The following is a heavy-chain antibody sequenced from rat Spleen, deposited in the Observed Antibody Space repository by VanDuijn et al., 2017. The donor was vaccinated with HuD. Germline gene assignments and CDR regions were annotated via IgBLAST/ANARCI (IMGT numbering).Heavy chain of an antibody. CDR1: GFTFSDYY. CDR3: VRSVFDY. Sequence: EVQLVESDGGLVQPGRSLKLSCAASGFTFSDYYMAWVRQAPTKGLAWVATINYDGNSTYYRDSVKGRFTISRDNAKSTLYLQMDSLRSEDTATYFCVRSVFDYSGQGVMVTVSS. V-gene: IGHV5-29*01. CDR2: INYDGNST. J-gene: IGHJ2*01.